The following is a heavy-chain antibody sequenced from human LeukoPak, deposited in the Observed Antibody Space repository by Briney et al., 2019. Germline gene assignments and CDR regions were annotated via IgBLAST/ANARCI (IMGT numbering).Heavy chain of an antibody. J-gene: IGHJ4*02. CDR3: ARDVDGDDY. D-gene: IGHD5-24*01. V-gene: IGHV4-30-2*01. CDR2: IYHSGST. Sequence: LRLSCAASGFIFSNYGMSWIRQPPGKGLEWIGYIYHSGSTYYNPSLKSRVTISVDRSKNQFSLKLSSVTAADTAVYYCARDVDGDDYWGQGTLVTVSS. CDR1: GFIFSNYG.